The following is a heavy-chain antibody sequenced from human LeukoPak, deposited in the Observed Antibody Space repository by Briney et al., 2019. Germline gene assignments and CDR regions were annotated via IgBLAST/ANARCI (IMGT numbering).Heavy chain of an antibody. V-gene: IGHV3-53*01. Sequence: GGSLRLSCAASEFIVSINYMTWVRQAPGKGLEWVSLIYSRGDTKYADSVKGRFTISRDNAKNSLYLQMNSLRAEDTAVYYCTREQDREAAATVIGDSWGQGTLVTVSS. CDR1: EFIVSINY. CDR2: IYSRGDT. D-gene: IGHD2-15*01. J-gene: IGHJ4*02. CDR3: TREQDREAAATVIGDS.